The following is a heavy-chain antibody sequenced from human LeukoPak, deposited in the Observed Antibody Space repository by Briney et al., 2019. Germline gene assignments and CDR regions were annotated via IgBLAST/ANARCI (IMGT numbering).Heavy chain of an antibody. CDR1: GYTFTDYY. CDR2: INPNSGGT. Sequence: ASVKVSCKASGYTFTDYYMHWVRQAPGQGLEWMGWINPNSGGTNFAQKFQGRVAMTRDTSISTAYLELGSLRSDDTAIYYCAVSYSGGSIFDYWGQGTLVTVSS. CDR3: AVSYSGGSIFDY. V-gene: IGHV1-2*02. D-gene: IGHD6-19*01. J-gene: IGHJ4*02.